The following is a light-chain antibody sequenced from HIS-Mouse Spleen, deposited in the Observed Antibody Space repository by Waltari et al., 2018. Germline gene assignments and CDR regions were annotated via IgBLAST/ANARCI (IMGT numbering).Light chain of an antibody. V-gene: IGLV3-10*01. J-gene: IGLJ2*01. CDR2: EDS. CDR3: YSTDSSGNHRV. CDR1: ALPKKY. Sequence: SYELTQPPSVSVSPGQTARITCSGDALPKKYAYWYQQKSGQAPVLVIDEDSKRPSGIPASFSGSSSGTMATLTISGAQVEDEADYYCYSTDSSGNHRVFGGGTKLTVL.